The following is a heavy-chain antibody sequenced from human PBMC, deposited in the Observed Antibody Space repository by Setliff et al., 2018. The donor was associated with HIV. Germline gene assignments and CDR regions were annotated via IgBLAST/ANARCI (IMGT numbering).Heavy chain of an antibody. J-gene: IGHJ3*02. V-gene: IGHV3-64D*09. Sequence: PGGSLRLSCSASGFTFSSYAMHWVRQAPGKGLEYVSAISSNGGSTYYADSVKGRFTISRDNSKNTLYLQMSSLRAEDTAVHYCARDGQRGQAGGWLADPDAFDIWGQGTMVTVSS. CDR3: ARDGQRGQAGGWLADPDAFDI. CDR2: ISSNGGST. D-gene: IGHD6-19*01. CDR1: GFTFSSYA.